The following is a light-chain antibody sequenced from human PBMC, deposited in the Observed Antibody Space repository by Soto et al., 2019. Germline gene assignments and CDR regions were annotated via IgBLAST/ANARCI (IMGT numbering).Light chain of an antibody. Sequence: QSVLTQPPSASGTPGQRVTISCSGGTSKIGVNTINWYQHLPGMAPKLLIYSNNQRPSGVPDRFSGSKSGTSASLAISRLQSEDEADFFCRVLDDTLNGWVFGGGTKLTVL. J-gene: IGLJ3*02. CDR2: SNN. V-gene: IGLV1-44*01. CDR1: TSKIGVNT. CDR3: RVLDDTLNGWV.